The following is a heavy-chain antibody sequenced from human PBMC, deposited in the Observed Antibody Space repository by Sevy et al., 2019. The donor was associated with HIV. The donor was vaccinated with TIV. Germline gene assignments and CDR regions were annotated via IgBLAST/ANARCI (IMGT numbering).Heavy chain of an antibody. CDR2: ISDGGGTT. D-gene: IGHD3-10*01. J-gene: IGHJ3*02. V-gene: IGHV3-23*01. CDR1: GFTFRNYV. CDR3: ARRGAGALAALDI. Sequence: GGSLRLSCAASGFTFRNYVMNWVRQPPGKGLEWVSVISDGGGTTYYADSVKGRFTISRDDSKITLYLQMNSLGVEDTAVYVCARRGAGALAALDIWGQGTMVTVSS.